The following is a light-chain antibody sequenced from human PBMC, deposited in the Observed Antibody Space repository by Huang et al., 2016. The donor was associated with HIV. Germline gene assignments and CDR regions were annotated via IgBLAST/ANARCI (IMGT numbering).Light chain of an antibody. V-gene: IGKV2-28*01. CDR1: QSLRHTNGYSY. CDR3: MQALQNPRT. CDR2: LSS. Sequence: IVMTQSPLSLPVTPGEPASISCRSSQSLRHTNGYSYVDWYLQKPGQSPQRLIDLSSKRSSGVPDRFSGSGSVLDFTLKISSGEAEDVGIYYCMQALQNPRTFGQGTRLEIK. J-gene: IGKJ5*01.